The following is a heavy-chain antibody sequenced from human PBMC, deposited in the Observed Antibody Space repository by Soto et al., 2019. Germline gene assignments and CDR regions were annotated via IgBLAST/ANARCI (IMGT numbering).Heavy chain of an antibody. CDR3: ARQFDYESSGYYYAY. CDR1: VGTFSRYT. D-gene: IGHD3-22*01. J-gene: IGHJ4*02. Sequence: GASVKVTCKASVGTFSRYTISCVRQAPGQGLEWMGGITPMFGTANYAQKFQDRVTIAADESTSTAYMELSSLRSEDTAVYYCARQFDYESSGYYYAYWGQGTVVTVSS. CDR2: ITPMFGTA. V-gene: IGHV1-69*13.